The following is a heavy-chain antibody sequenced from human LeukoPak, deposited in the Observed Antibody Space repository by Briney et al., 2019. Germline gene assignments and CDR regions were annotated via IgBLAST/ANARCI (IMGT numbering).Heavy chain of an antibody. CDR2: INHSGST. CDR3: VSYPGY. J-gene: IGHJ4*02. Sequence: SETLSLTCAVYGGSFSGYYWSWIRQPPGKGLEWIGEINHSGSTNYNPSLKSRVTISVDTSKNQFSLKLSSVTAADTAVYYCVSYPGYWGQGTLVTASS. CDR1: GGSFSGYY. V-gene: IGHV4-34*01.